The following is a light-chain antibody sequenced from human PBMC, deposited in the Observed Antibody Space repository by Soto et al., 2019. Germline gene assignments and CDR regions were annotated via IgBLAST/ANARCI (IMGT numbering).Light chain of an antibody. CDR1: QSVSSSY. CDR2: GAS. CDR3: QQYGSSHLT. Sequence: EIVLTQSPGTLSLSPGERATLSCRASQSVSSSYLAWYQQKPGQAPRLLIYGASSRATGIPDRFSGSGSGTDFSLTMSRREPEDFAVYYCQQYGSSHLTFGQGTKLEIK. J-gene: IGKJ2*01. V-gene: IGKV3-20*01.